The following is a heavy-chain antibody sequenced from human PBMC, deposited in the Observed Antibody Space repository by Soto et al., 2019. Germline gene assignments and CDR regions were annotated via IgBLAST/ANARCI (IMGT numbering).Heavy chain of an antibody. D-gene: IGHD3-10*01. V-gene: IGHV1-69*19. CDR1: GGTFNTYA. J-gene: IGHJ4*02. Sequence: QVQLVQSGAEMKKPGSSVKVSCQSSGGTFNTYAMNWVRQAPGQGPEWRGDIYPMFGAANYAPKFQGRVTITADESTGTSYMQLSSLTSDDTALYFCAREVQVHTPAFVYWGQGTLVTVSS. CDR2: IYPMFGAA. CDR3: AREVQVHTPAFVY.